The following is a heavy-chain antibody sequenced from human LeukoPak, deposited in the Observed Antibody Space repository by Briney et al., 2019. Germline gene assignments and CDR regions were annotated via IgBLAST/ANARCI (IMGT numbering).Heavy chain of an antibody. CDR3: TKDFEGTFDP. Sequence: GGSLRLSCAGSGVTLRSYPMSWVRQAPGKGLEWVSGISGSGDGANTYYADSVKGRFTISRDIFKNTLYLQMNSLRAEDTAVYYCTKDFEGTFDPWGQGTLVTVSS. CDR2: ISGSGDGANT. CDR1: GVTLRSYP. V-gene: IGHV3-23*01. J-gene: IGHJ5*02.